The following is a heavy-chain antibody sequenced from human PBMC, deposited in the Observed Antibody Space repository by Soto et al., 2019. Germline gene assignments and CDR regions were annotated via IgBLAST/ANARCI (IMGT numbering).Heavy chain of an antibody. J-gene: IGHJ4*02. V-gene: IGHV1-69*08. CDR2: IIPLLDIA. CDR3: VRDSPIGSTYSGYDGIDY. Sequence: QVQVVQSGAEVKKPGSSVKVSCKASGGTFSNDIITWVRQSPGQVLEWMGRIIPLLDIAHYAQKFQGRVTITADKATSTAYMELNSLRSEATAVYYCVRDSPIGSTYSGYDGIDYWGQGTLVTVSS. D-gene: IGHD5-12*01. CDR1: GGTFSNDI.